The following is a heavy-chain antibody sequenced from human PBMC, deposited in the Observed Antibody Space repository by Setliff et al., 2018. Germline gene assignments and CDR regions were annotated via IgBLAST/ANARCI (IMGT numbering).Heavy chain of an antibody. J-gene: IGHJ5*02. D-gene: IGHD3-3*01. CDR2: IYYSGST. Sequence: PSETLSLTCTVSGGSISSGGYYWSWIRQHPGKGLEWIGSIYYSGSTYYNPSLKSRVTISVDTSKNHFSLKLSSVTAADTAVYYCARGVPNYDFWSGYYTGSYWFDPWGQGTLVTVSS. V-gene: IGHV4-39*07. CDR3: ARGVPNYDFWSGYYTGSYWFDP. CDR1: GGSISSGGYY.